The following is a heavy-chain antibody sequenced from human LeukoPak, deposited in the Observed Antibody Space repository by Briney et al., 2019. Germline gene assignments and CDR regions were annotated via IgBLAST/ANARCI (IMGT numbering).Heavy chain of an antibody. CDR2: ISWNSGSI. CDR3: ARDLPQYYYYYYMDV. Sequence: PGGSLRLSCAASGFTFDDYAMHWVRQAPGKGLEWVSGISWNSGSIGYADSVKGRFTISRDNAKNSLYLQMNSLRAEGTAVYYCARDLPQYYYYYYMDVWGKGTTVTVSS. CDR1: GFTFDDYA. V-gene: IGHV3-9*01. J-gene: IGHJ6*03.